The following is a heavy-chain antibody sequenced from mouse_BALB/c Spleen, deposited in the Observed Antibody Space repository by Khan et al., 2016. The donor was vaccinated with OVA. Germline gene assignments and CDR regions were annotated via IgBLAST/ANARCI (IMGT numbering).Heavy chain of an antibody. V-gene: IGHV2-6-5*01. CDR2: IWGGGST. CDR3: AKGLWSYYFALDY. Sequence: VKLLESGPGLVAPSQSLSITCTVSGFSLSDYGVSWIRQPPGKGLEWLGVIWGGGSTYYNSALKSRLSISKDNSKSQVFLKMNSLQTDDTAIYXCAKGLWSYYFALDYWGQGTSVTVSS. CDR1: GFSLSDYG. J-gene: IGHJ4*01. D-gene: IGHD1-1*02.